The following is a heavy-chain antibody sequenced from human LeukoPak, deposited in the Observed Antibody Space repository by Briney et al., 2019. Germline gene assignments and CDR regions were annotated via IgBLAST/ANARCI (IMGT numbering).Heavy chain of an antibody. D-gene: IGHD6-19*01. Sequence: SETLSLTCAVYGGSFSGYYWSWIRQPPGKGLEWIGEINHSGSTNYNPSLKSRVTISVDTSKNQFSLKLSSVTAADTAVYYCARGPQRSGWYPYWGQRTLVTVSS. J-gene: IGHJ4*02. CDR1: GGSFSGYY. CDR2: INHSGST. V-gene: IGHV4-34*01. CDR3: ARGPQRSGWYPY.